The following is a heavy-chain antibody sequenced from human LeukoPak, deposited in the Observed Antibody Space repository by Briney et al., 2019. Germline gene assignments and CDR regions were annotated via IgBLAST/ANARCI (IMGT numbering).Heavy chain of an antibody. V-gene: IGHV3-74*01. D-gene: IGHD6-13*01. CDR1: GFTFSSYW. CDR3: ATSSSSWTFDY. J-gene: IGHJ4*02. Sequence: PGGSLRLSCAASGFTFSSYWMHWVRQAPGKGLVWVSRINSDGSSTSYADSVKGRFTISRDNAKNMLYLQMNSLRAEDTAVYYCATSSSSWTFDYWGQGTLVTVSS. CDR2: INSDGSST.